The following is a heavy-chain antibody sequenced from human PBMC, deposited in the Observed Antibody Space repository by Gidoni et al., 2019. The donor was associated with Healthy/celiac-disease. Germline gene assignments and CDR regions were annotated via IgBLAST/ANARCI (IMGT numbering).Heavy chain of an antibody. V-gene: IGHV5-10-1*01. CDR1: GYSFTNYW. CDR2: IDPSDSYT. J-gene: IGHJ4*02. Sequence: EVQLVQSGAVVKKPGESLTTSCQGSGYSFTNYWISWVRQMPGKGLEWMGKIDPSDSYTNYSPSFQGHVTISADKSISSAYLQWSSLKASDTAMYYCARHPGGLQPKDYWGQGTLVTVSS. D-gene: IGHD3-16*01. CDR3: ARHPGGLQPKDY.